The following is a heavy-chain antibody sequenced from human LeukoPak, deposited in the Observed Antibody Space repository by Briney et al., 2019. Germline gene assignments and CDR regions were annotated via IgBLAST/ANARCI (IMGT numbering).Heavy chain of an antibody. V-gene: IGHV4-31*03. CDR3: ARADSSGYSYFDY. CDR2: IYYSGST. D-gene: IGHD3-22*01. J-gene: IGHJ4*02. CDR1: GGSISSGGYY. Sequence: SETLSLTCTVSGGSISSGGYYWRWIRQHPGMGLEWIGYIYYSGSTYYNPSLKSRVTISIDTSNNQFSLRLSSVTAADTAVYYCARADSSGYSYFDYWGQETLVTVSS.